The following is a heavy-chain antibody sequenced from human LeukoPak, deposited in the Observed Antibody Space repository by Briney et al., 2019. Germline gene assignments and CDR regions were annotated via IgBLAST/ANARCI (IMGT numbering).Heavy chain of an antibody. J-gene: IGHJ6*03. V-gene: IGHV4-39*07. CDR1: GASIGTSSYY. D-gene: IGHD3-10*01. CDR3: ARGYYGSGSYYEPRYYYYYYMDV. CDR2: IYYSGST. Sequence: SETLSLTCTVSGASIGTSSYYWGWIRQPPGKGLKWIASIYYSGSTNYNPSLKSRVTISLYTSKNQFSLKLSSVTAADTAVYYCARGYYGSGSYYEPRYYYYYYMDVWGKGTTVTISS.